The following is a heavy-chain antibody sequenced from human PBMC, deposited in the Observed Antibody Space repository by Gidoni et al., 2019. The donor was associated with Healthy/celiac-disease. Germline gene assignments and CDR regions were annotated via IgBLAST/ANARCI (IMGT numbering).Heavy chain of an antibody. J-gene: IGHJ4*02. CDR1: GYTFTGSY. D-gene: IGHD6-19*01. Sequence: QVQLVQSGAEVKKPGASVKVSCKASGYTFTGSYLHWVRQAPGQGLEWMGWINPNSGGTNYAQKFQGRVTRTRDTSISTAYMELSRLRSDDTAVYYCARGGGDDSGWTPPGVKFDYWGQGTLVTVSS. CDR2: INPNSGGT. CDR3: ARGGGDDSGWTPPGVKFDY. V-gene: IGHV1-2*02.